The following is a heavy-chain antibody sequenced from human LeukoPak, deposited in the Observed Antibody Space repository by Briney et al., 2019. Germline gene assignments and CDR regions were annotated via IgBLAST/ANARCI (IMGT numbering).Heavy chain of an antibody. Sequence: SETLSLTCTVSGGSISSGSYYWSWIRQPAGKGLEWIGRIYTSGSTNYNPSLKSRVTISVDTSKNQFSLKLSSVTAADTAVYYCARHGPYYAGHAFDIWGQGTMVTVSS. D-gene: IGHD4-23*01. V-gene: IGHV4-61*02. CDR1: GGSISSGSYY. CDR3: ARHGPYYAGHAFDI. J-gene: IGHJ3*02. CDR2: IYTSGST.